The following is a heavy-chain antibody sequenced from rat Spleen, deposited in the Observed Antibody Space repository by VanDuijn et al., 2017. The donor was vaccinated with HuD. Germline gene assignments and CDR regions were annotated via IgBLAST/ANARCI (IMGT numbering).Heavy chain of an antibody. D-gene: IGHD1-2*01. CDR3: ARADVAGLSTDGI. CDR2: IWGKGNT. V-gene: IGHV2-13*01. Sequence: QVQLKESGPGLVQPSQTLSLTCTASGFSLTSNGVRWVRQPPGKGLEWMGVIWGKGNTNYNSALKSRLSISRDTSKSQIYLKMNSLQTEDTATYFCARADVAGLSTDGIWGQGIMVTVSS. J-gene: IGHJ2*01. CDR1: GFSLTSNG.